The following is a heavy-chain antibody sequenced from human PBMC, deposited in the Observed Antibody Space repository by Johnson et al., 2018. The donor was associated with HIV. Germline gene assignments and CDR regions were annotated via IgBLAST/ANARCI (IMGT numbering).Heavy chain of an antibody. D-gene: IGHD3-10*01. V-gene: IGHV3-33*08. CDR1: GFTFSSYA. CDR2: IWYDGSNK. J-gene: IGHJ3*02. Sequence: QVQLVESGGGVVQPGRSLRLSCAASGFTFSSYAMHWVRQAPGKGLEWVAVIWYDGSNKYYADSVKGRFTISRDNSKNTLYLQMNSLRPEDTAIYYCAREGGGTVVLGDEGAFDIWGQGTMLSVSS. CDR3: AREGGGTVVLGDEGAFDI.